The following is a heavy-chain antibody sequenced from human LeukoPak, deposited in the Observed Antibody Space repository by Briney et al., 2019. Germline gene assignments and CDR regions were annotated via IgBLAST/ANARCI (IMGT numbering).Heavy chain of an antibody. V-gene: IGHV4-59*01. J-gene: IGHJ4*02. CDR2: IYYSGST. CDR1: GGSISSYY. D-gene: IGHD2-8*01. CDR3: ARGSLIPDPKRASV. Sequence: PSETLSLTCTVSGGSISSYYWSWIRQPPGRGLEWIGYIYYSGSTNYNPSLKSRVTISVDTSKNQFSLKLSSVTAADTAVYYCARGSLIPDPKRASVWGQGVLVTVSS.